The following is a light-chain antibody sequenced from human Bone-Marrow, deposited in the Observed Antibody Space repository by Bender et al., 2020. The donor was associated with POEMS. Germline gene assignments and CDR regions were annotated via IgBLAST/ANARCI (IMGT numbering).Light chain of an antibody. CDR2: EVT. J-gene: IGLJ1*01. CDR1: SSDIGGSNF. CDR3: CSSTTDNTYV. V-gene: IGLV2-14*01. Sequence: QSALTQPASVSGSPGQSITISCAGTSSDIGGSNFVSWYQHHPGTAPKLMIYEVTKRPSGVPDRFSGSKSGNTASLTISGLQAEDEADYYCCSSTTDNTYVFGSGTKVTVL.